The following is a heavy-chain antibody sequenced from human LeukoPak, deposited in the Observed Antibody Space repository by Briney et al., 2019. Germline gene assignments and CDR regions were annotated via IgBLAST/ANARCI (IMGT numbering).Heavy chain of an antibody. CDR3: ISEHRITMIVVVTP. J-gene: IGHJ4*02. D-gene: IGHD3-22*01. Sequence: GGSLRLSCAASGFTFSNAWMSWVRQAPGKGLEWVGRIKSKTDGGTTDYAAPVKGRFTISRDDSKNTLYLQMNSLKTEDTAVYYCISEHRITMIVVVTPWGQGTLVTVSS. CDR1: GFTFSNAW. CDR2: IKSKTDGGTT. V-gene: IGHV3-15*01.